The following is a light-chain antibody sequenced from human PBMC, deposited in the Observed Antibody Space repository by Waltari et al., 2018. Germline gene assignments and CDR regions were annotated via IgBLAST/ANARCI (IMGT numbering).Light chain of an antibody. J-gene: IGKJ2*01. V-gene: IGKV1-27*01. Sequence: DIQMTQSPSSLSASVGDTVTITCRASQGISNYLAWYQQKPGKVPKLLIYAASALESGVPSRFSGSGSGTDFTLTISSLQPEDVATYYCQKYNSAPHTFGQGTNLEIK. CDR3: QKYNSAPHT. CDR1: QGISNY. CDR2: AAS.